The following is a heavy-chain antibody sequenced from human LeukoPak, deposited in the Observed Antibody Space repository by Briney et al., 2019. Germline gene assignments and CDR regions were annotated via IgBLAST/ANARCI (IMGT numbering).Heavy chain of an antibody. D-gene: IGHD3-10*01. CDR3: ARGRRLRGVTSRPIYYYYYMDV. CDR1: GYTFNTFD. J-gene: IGHJ6*03. CDR2: VNPDNDKT. Sequence: ASVKVSRKASGYTFNTFDINWVRQATGQGPEWMGWVNPDNDKTVYAPKFQGRVSISSNNSINTAYMEFSGLKSDDTAVYYCARGRRLRGVTSRPIYYYYYMDVAGGGTTVTVSS. V-gene: IGHV1-8*03.